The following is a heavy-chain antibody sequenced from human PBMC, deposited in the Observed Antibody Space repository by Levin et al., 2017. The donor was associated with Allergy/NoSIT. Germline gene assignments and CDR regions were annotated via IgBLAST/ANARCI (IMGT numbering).Heavy chain of an antibody. J-gene: IGHJ4*02. CDR3: ASTLGYCSGGSCQNDY. Sequence: GGSLRLSCAASGFPFSRYRMPWVRPAPGKGLEWVSSISSSSSYIYYADSVKGRFTISRDNAKNSLYLQMNSLRAEDTAVYYCASTLGYCSGGSCQNDYWGQGTLVTVSS. CDR1: GFPFSRYR. D-gene: IGHD2-15*01. CDR2: ISSSSSYI. V-gene: IGHV3-21*01.